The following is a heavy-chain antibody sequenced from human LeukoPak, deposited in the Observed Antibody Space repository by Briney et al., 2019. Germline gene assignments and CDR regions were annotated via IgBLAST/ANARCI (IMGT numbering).Heavy chain of an antibody. CDR2: IKQDGSET. CDR1: GFTFGNFW. J-gene: IGHJ4*02. Sequence: GGSLRLSCAASGFTFGNFWMSWVRQAPGKGLEWVANIKQDGSETYLVDSVKGRFTVSRDNAKNSLYLQMNSLRAEDTAVYYCARGSGWCDYWGQGTLVTVSS. V-gene: IGHV3-7*01. D-gene: IGHD6-19*01. CDR3: ARGSGWCDY.